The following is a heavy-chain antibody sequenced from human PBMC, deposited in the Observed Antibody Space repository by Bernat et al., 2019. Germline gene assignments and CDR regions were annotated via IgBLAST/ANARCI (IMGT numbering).Heavy chain of an antibody. D-gene: IGHD3-22*01. CDR1: GGSISSGDYY. CDR2: IYYSGST. Sequence: QVQLQESGPGLVKPSQTLSLTCTVSGGSISSGDYYWSWIRQPPGKGLEWIGYIYYSGSTYYNPSLKSRVTISVDTSKSKFSLKLSSVTAADTAVYYCARARHIYDSSGYYALHFDYWGQGTLVTVSS. J-gene: IGHJ4*02. V-gene: IGHV4-30-4*01. CDR3: ARARHIYDSSGYYALHFDY.